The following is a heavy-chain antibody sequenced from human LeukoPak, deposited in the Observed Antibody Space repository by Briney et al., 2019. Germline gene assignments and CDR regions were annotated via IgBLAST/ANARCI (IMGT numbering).Heavy chain of an antibody. D-gene: IGHD3-9*01. CDR3: ATTRNRYDILTAYYEGLDDYYMDV. J-gene: IGHJ6*03. CDR2: ISAYNGNT. CDR1: GYTFTSYG. V-gene: IGHV1-18*01. Sequence: ASVKVSCKASGYTFTSYGISWVRQAPGQGLEWMGWISAYNGNTNYAQKLQGSVTMTTDTSTSTAYMELRSLRSDDTAVYYCATTRNRYDILTAYYEGLDDYYMDVWGKGTTVTVSS.